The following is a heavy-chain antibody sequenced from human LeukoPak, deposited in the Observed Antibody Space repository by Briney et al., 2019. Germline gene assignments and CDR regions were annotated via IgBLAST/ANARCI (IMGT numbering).Heavy chain of an antibody. CDR2: IYYSGST. J-gene: IGHJ6*03. D-gene: IGHD6-6*01. Sequence: WETLSLTCTVSGGSISSSSYYWGWIRQPPGKGLEWIGSIYYSGSTYYNPSLKSRVTISVDTSKNQFSLKLSSVTAADTAVYYCARVGGTFYSSSPYYYYYYMDVWGKGTTVTVSS. V-gene: IGHV4-39*07. CDR1: GGSISSSSYY. CDR3: ARVGGTFYSSSPYYYYYYMDV.